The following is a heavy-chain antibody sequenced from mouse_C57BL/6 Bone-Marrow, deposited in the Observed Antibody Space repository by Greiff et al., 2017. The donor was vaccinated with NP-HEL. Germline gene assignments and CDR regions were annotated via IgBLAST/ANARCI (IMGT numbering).Heavy chain of an antibody. CDR1: GFSLTSYG. CDR2: IWSGGST. D-gene: IGHD2-1*01. V-gene: IGHV2-2*01. J-gene: IGHJ4*01. CDR3: ATAGGNYDAMDY. Sequence: QVQLKESGPGLVQPSQSLSITCTVSGFSLTSYGVHWVRQSPGKGLEWLGVIWSGGSTDYNAAFISRLSISKDNSKSQVFFKMNSLQADDTAIYYCATAGGNYDAMDYWGQGTSVTVSS.